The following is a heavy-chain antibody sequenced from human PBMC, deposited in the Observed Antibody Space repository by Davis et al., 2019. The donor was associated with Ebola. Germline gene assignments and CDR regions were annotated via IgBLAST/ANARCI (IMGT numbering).Heavy chain of an antibody. Sequence: SGPTLVKPTQTLTLTCTFSGFSLSTSGVGVGWIRQPPAKALEWLALIYWDDDKRYSPSLKSRITITKDTSKNQVVLTMTNMDPVDTATYYCARIRGIAAADDYYYGMDVWGQGTTVTVSS. J-gene: IGHJ6*02. V-gene: IGHV2-5*02. CDR3: ARIRGIAAADDYYYGMDV. CDR1: GFSLSTSGVG. D-gene: IGHD6-13*01. CDR2: IYWDDDK.